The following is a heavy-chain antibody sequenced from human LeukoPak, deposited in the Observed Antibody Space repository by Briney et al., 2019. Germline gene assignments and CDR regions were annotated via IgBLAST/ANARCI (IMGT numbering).Heavy chain of an antibody. V-gene: IGHV3-7*03. Sequence: GGSLRLSCAASGFTFSNYWMSWVRQAPGKGLEWVANIKQDGSEKYYGDSVKGRFTISRDNAKNSLYLQMNSLSAEDTAVFYCAREKSFGDSFDCWGQGTLVTVSS. J-gene: IGHJ4*02. D-gene: IGHD3-10*01. CDR2: IKQDGSEK. CDR1: GFTFSNYW. CDR3: AREKSFGDSFDC.